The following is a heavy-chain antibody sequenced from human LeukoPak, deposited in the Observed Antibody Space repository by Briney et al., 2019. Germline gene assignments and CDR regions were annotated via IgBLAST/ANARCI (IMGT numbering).Heavy chain of an antibody. CDR2: IPYHENVE. V-gene: IGHV3-30*02. D-gene: IGHD1-1*01. Sequence: GGSLRLSCVASGFTFSRYGMYWVRQAPGKGLEWVAFIPYHENVEYYADSVKGRFTVSRDDSKNTVYLEMNRLRPEDTAVYYCVRTGLLKNWFDPWGHGTQVTVSS. CDR1: GFTFSRYG. CDR3: VRTGLLKNWFDP. J-gene: IGHJ5*02.